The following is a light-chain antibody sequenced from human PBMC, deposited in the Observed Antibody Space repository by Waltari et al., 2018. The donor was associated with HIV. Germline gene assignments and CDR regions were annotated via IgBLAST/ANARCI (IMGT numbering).Light chain of an antibody. CDR3: QAWDSNTAV. Sequence: SYALAQPPSVSVSPGQTAIISCSGDELGNKDASWYQPKPGQSPVLVIFQSKRRPSGIPERFSGSDSGNTATLTISGAQAVDEADYYCQAWDSNTAVVGGGTKLTVL. V-gene: IGLV3-1*01. CDR2: QSK. CDR1: ELGNKD. J-gene: IGLJ2*01.